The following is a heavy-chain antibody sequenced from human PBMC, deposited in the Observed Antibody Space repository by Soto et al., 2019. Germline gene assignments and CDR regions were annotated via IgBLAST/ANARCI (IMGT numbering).Heavy chain of an antibody. Sequence: GXSVKVSCKASCYTFTSYGISWVRQAPVQGLEWMGWISAYNGNTNYAQKLQGRVTMTTDTSTSTAYMELRSLRSDDTAVYYCAKGTGFGELLQGESYYYYGMDVWGQGTTVTVS. D-gene: IGHD3-10*01. V-gene: IGHV1-18*04. J-gene: IGHJ6*02. CDR3: AKGTGFGELLQGESYYYYGMDV. CDR2: ISAYNGNT. CDR1: CYTFTSYG.